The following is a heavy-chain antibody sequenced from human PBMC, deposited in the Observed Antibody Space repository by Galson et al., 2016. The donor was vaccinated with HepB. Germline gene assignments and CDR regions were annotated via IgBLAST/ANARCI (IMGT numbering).Heavy chain of an antibody. Sequence: SLRLSCAASGITFRSYTMNWVRQAPGKGLEWVSSISGGSSNIYYADSVKGRFTISRDNAKNSLYLQMNSLRAEDTAGYYCASRHSGWYYFDYWGQGTLVTVSS. J-gene: IGHJ4*02. CDR3: ASRHSGWYYFDY. D-gene: IGHD6-19*01. CDR2: ISGGSSNI. CDR1: GITFRSYT. V-gene: IGHV3-21*01.